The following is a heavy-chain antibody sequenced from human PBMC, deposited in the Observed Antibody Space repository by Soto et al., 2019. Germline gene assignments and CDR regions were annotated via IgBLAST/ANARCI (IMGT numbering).Heavy chain of an antibody. CDR1: GFTFSSYA. Sequence: GGSLRLSCAASGFTFSSYAMSWVRQAPGKGLEWVSAISGSGGSTYYADSVKGRFTISRDNSKNTLYLQMNSLRAEDPAVYYCAKASPYNSGSYYYFDYWGQGTLVTVSS. V-gene: IGHV3-23*01. J-gene: IGHJ4*02. CDR2: ISGSGGST. CDR3: AKASPYNSGSYYYFDY. D-gene: IGHD1-26*01.